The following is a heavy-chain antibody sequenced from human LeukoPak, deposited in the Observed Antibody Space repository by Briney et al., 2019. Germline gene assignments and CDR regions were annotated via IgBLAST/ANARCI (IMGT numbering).Heavy chain of an antibody. CDR1: GFTFSNYW. CDR2: INSDGSIT. V-gene: IGHV3-74*01. Sequence: GGSLRLSCAASGFTFSNYWMHWVSQAPGKGLVWVSRINSDGSITNYADSVKGRFTISRDSAKNTLYLQMTSLRAEDTAVYYCSRTLFGVVNYWGQGTLVIVSS. D-gene: IGHD3-3*01. J-gene: IGHJ4*02. CDR3: SRTLFGVVNY.